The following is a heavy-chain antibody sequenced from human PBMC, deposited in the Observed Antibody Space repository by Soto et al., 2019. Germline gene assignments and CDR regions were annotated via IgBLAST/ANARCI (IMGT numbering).Heavy chain of an antibody. J-gene: IGHJ6*02. CDR1: GFTFTSYG. Sequence: QVQLVESGGGVVQTGRSLRLSCAASGFTFTSYGMHWVRQAPGKGLEWVAVTPYDGIKKYYTDSVKGRFTISRDNSKNTLHLQMNSLRSEDTAVYYCVKGRDSSHYYGMDVWGQGTTVTVSS. D-gene: IGHD3-22*01. CDR2: TPYDGIKK. CDR3: VKGRDSSHYYGMDV. V-gene: IGHV3-30*18.